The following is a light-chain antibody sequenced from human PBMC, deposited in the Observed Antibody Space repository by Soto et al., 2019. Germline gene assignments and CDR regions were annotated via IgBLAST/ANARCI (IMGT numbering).Light chain of an antibody. CDR1: QGITNY. CDR2: AAS. Sequence: DIQMTQSPSSLSASVGDRVTITCRASQGITNYLAWYQQKPGKVPKLLIYAASTFQSGVPSRFSGSGAGTGFTLTISILQREDVGTYYCQKYNSAPLTFGGGTKVEIK. V-gene: IGKV1-27*01. CDR3: QKYNSAPLT. J-gene: IGKJ4*01.